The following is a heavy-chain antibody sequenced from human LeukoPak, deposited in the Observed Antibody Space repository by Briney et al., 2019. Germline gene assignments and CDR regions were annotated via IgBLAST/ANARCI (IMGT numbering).Heavy chain of an antibody. V-gene: IGHV3-7*01. J-gene: IGHJ4*02. D-gene: IGHD3-22*01. CDR2: INRDGSEK. CDR1: GFTLNTYW. Sequence: PGGSLRLSCAAFGFTLNTYWMTWVRQAPGKGLEWVANINRDGSEKYYVDSVKGRFSISRDNVENSLFLQMNNLRVEDTAVYYCARGGYDSSNFWVYWGQGTLVTVSS. CDR3: ARGGYDSSNFWVY.